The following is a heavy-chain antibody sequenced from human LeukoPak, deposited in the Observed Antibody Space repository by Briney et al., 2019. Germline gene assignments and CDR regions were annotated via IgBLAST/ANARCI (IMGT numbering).Heavy chain of an antibody. J-gene: IGHJ4*02. D-gene: IGHD3-22*01. CDR3: ARLSYDSSGWDFDY. CDR1: GGSISSGDYY. V-gene: IGHV4-30-4*01. CDR2: IYYSGST. Sequence: PSETLSLTCTVSGGSISSGDYYWSWIRQPPGKGLEWIGYIYYSGSTYYNPSLKSRVTISVDTSKNQFSLKLSSVSAADTAVYYCARLSYDSSGWDFDYWGQGTLVTVSS.